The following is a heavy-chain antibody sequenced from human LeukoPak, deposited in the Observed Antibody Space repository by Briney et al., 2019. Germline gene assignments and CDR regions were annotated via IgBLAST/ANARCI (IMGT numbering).Heavy chain of an antibody. CDR2: ITSDGTDT. CDR3: ARERFHYDV. Sequence: GGSLRLSCEASGFTLSSSWMHWVRQSPAKGLVWVARITSDGTDTKYADSVKGRFTISRDIAKNTLYLQMSSLRVEDTALYYCARERFHYDVWGQGTLVTVSS. CDR1: GFTLSSSW. J-gene: IGHJ4*02. V-gene: IGHV3-74*01. D-gene: IGHD3-22*01.